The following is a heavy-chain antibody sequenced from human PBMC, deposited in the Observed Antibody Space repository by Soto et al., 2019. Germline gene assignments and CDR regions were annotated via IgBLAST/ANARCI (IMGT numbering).Heavy chain of an antibody. J-gene: IGHJ6*02. CDR3: AREDNWKYNGMDV. D-gene: IGHD1-20*01. CDR1: GGSVSSGSYY. Sequence: ETLSTSCPVSGGSVSSGSYYWSWIRQPPGKGLEWIGYIYYSGSTNYNPSLKSRVTISVDTSKNQFSLKLSSVTAADTAVYYCAREDNWKYNGMDVWGQGTTVTVYS. V-gene: IGHV4-61*01. CDR2: IYYSGST.